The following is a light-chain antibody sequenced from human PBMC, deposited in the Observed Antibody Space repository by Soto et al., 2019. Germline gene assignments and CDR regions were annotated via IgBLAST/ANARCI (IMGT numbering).Light chain of an antibody. CDR2: SAS. CDR3: QQLTTFPHT. CDR1: QGISNS. V-gene: IGKV1-9*01. Sequence: DIQLTQSPSFLSASVGDRVNITCRASQGISNSLAWFQQKSGQAPNLLMYSASVWQSGVPSRFIGSGSGTEFTLTISSLQPEDFATYYCQQLTTFPHTFGGGTKVEVK. J-gene: IGKJ4*01.